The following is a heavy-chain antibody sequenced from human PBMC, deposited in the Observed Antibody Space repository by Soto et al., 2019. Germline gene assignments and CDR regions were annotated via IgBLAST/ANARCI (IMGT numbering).Heavy chain of an antibody. CDR3: ARGLLYATTYFDY. Sequence: QVQLVQSGAEVKKPGSSVKVSCKASGDTFTTNSLNWVRQAPGQGLEWMGGIIPVVGTTKYAQKYQDRVTITGDKFTNTAYMELSSLRSDDTAVYYCARGLLYATTYFDYWGQGTQVTVSS. J-gene: IGHJ4*02. CDR2: IIPVVGTT. D-gene: IGHD2-8*01. CDR1: GDTFTTNS. V-gene: IGHV1-69*06.